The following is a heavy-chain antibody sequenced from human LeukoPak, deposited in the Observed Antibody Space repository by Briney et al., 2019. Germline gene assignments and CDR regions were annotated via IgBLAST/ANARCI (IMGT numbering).Heavy chain of an antibody. V-gene: IGHV4-30-4*01. D-gene: IGHD3-16*01. CDR2: IYYSGST. CDR1: GGSISSGDYY. J-gene: IGHJ4*02. CDR3: AREYYDYVWGSYGIDY. Sequence: PSETLSLTCSVSGGSISSGDYYWSWIRQPRGKGLEWFGKIYYSGSTYYNPSLKTRITISVATSKNQLSLKLSYVTAADTAVYYCAREYYDYVWGSYGIDYWGQGTLVTVSS.